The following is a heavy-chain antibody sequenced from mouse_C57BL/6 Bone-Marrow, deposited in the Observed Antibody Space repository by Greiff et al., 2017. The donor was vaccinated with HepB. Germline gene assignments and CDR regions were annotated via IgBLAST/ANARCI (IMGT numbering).Heavy chain of an antibody. Sequence: QVHVKQPGAELVKPGASVKMSCKASGYTFTSYWITWVKQRPGQGLEWIGDIYPGSGSTNYNEKFKSKATLTVDTSSSTAYMQLSSLTSEDSAVYYCARTFTTVVAWDVWGTGTTVTVSS. CDR2: IYPGSGST. J-gene: IGHJ1*03. CDR3: ARTFTTVVAWDV. D-gene: IGHD1-1*01. CDR1: GYTFTSYW. V-gene: IGHV1-55*01.